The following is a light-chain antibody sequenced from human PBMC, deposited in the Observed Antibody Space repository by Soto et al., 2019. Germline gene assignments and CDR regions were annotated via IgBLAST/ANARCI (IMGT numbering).Light chain of an antibody. J-gene: IGLJ1*01. CDR1: SSNIGAGYD. V-gene: IGLV1-40*01. CDR3: QSYATGLSVLYV. Sequence: QSALKQPPLVSEARGQRVTIYCTGKSSNIGAGYDVHWYQQLPGTAPKLLIYGNNNRPSGVPDRFSGSKSGTSASLAVTGLQAEDEADYYCQSYATGLSVLYVFGTGTKVTVL. CDR2: GNN.